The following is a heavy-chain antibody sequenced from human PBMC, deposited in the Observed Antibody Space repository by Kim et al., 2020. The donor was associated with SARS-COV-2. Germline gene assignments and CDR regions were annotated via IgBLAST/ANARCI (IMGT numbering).Heavy chain of an antibody. J-gene: IGHJ5*02. CDR3: ARDPVPITMVRGVIIPRWFDP. CDR2: IIPIFGTA. CDR1: GGTFSSYA. Sequence: SVKVSCKASGGTFSSYAISWVRQAPGQGLEWMGGIIPIFGTANYAQKFQGRVTITADESTSTAYMELSSLRSEDTAVYYCARDPVPITMVRGVIIPRWFDPWGQGTLVTVSS. D-gene: IGHD3-10*01. V-gene: IGHV1-69*13.